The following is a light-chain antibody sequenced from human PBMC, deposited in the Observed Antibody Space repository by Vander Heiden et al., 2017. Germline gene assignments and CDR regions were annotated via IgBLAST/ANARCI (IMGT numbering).Light chain of an antibody. CDR1: QRIGSY. CDR3: QQTYSTLQT. CDR2: GSS. J-gene: IGKJ2*01. Sequence: DILMTQSPSSLSASVGDRVTMTCRASQRIGSYINWYQQKPGKAPRPLIYGSSKPESGVPSRFSGSGSGTEFTLTISSLQPEDFATYYCQQTYSTLQTFGQGTKLEIK. V-gene: IGKV1-39*01.